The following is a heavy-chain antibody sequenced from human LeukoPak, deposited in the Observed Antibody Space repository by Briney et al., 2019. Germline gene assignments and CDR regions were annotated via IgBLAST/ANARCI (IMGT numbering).Heavy chain of an antibody. J-gene: IGHJ6*03. CDR2: ISGSGNIT. Sequence: GGSLRLSCAASGFTFDDYGMSWVRQAPGKGLEWVSGISGSGNITDYADSVKGRFTISRDNSKNTLYLQMNSLRAEDTAVYYCAKGIYGSGSYYSNYYYNMDVWGKGTTVTFSS. D-gene: IGHD3-10*01. V-gene: IGHV3-23*01. CDR1: GFTFDDYG. CDR3: AKGIYGSGSYYSNYYYNMDV.